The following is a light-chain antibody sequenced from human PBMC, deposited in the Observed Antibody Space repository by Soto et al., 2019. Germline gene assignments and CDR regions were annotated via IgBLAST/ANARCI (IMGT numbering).Light chain of an antibody. CDR3: QQYGSSPNT. V-gene: IGKV3-20*01. Sequence: EIVLTQSPGALSLSPGERATLSCRASQSVSSSYLAWYQQKPGQAPRLLMYGASSRATGIPDRFSGSGSGTDFTLTISRLEPEDFAVYYCQQYGSSPNTFGQGTKVDI. J-gene: IGKJ2*01. CDR1: QSVSSSY. CDR2: GAS.